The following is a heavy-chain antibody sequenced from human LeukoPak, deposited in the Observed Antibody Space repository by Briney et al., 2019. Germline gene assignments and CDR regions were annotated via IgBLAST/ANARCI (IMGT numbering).Heavy chain of an antibody. D-gene: IGHD3-22*01. V-gene: IGHV3-33*01. J-gene: IGHJ3*01. CDR2: IWHDGSNK. Sequence: GRSLRLSCAVSGFTFGSYAMHWVRQAPGKGLEWVAVIWHDGSNKYYADTVKGRFTISRDNSSDTLYLQLNSLRAEDTAVYYCARDSGRSYFDSSGSIDVFDVWGQGTRVTVSS. CDR3: ARDSGRSYFDSSGSIDVFDV. CDR1: GFTFGSYA.